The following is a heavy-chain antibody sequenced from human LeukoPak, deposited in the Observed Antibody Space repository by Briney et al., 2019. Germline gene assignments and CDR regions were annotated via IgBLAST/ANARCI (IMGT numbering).Heavy chain of an antibody. CDR1: GYTFTNYG. V-gene: IGHV1-18*01. D-gene: IGHD5-18*01. CDR3: ARTTEGGYTYDYFYYYYMDV. J-gene: IGHJ6*03. CDR2: ISAYNGNT. Sequence: GASVKVSCKASGYTFTNYGISWVRQAPGQGLEWMGWISAYNGNTHYAQNLQGRVTMTTDTSTSTAYMELKSLRSDDTAVYYCARTTEGGYTYDYFYYYYMDVWGKGTTVTISS.